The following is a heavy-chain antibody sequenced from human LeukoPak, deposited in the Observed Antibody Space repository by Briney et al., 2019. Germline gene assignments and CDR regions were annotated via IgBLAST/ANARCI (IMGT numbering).Heavy chain of an antibody. Sequence: GGSLRLSRAASGFTFSSYSMNWVPQAPGKGLEWVSCITSRSNIYYGDSMRGRFTISRDNAQNSLYLQMNSLRAEDTAVYYCARDAPYEGDNWGQGTLVTVSS. CDR1: GFTFSSYS. CDR3: ARDAPYEGDN. CDR2: ITSRSNI. D-gene: IGHD3-3*01. J-gene: IGHJ4*02. V-gene: IGHV3-21*01.